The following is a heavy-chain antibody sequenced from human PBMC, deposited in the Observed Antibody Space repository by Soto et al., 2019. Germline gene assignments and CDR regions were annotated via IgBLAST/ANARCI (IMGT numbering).Heavy chain of an antibody. CDR3: ERVNIVATTFDY. Sequence: SETLSLTCAVSGGSISSSNWWCWVRQPPGKGLEWIGEIYHSGSTSYNPSLKSRVTISVDKSKNQFSLKLSSVTAADTAVYYCERVNIVATTFDYWGQGTLVTVSS. J-gene: IGHJ4*02. CDR2: IYHSGST. D-gene: IGHD5-12*01. V-gene: IGHV4-4*02. CDR1: GGSISSSNW.